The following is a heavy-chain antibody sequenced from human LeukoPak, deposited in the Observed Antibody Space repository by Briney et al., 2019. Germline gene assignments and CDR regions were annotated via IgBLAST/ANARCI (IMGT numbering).Heavy chain of an antibody. Sequence: SSETLSLTCAVYGGSFSGYYWGWIRQPPGKGLEWIGSIYYSGSTYYNPSLKSRVTISVDTSKNQFSLKLSSVTAADTAVYYCARSTMVRGAMDAFDIWGQGTMVTVSS. CDR2: IYYSGST. CDR3: ARSTMVRGAMDAFDI. D-gene: IGHD3-10*01. V-gene: IGHV4-34*01. CDR1: GGSFSGYY. J-gene: IGHJ3*02.